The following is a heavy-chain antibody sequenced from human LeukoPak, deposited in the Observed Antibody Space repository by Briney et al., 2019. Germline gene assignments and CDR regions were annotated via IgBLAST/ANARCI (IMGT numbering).Heavy chain of an antibody. CDR3: ATTYDSSGYFDY. CDR2: IYSGGST. J-gene: IGHJ4*02. Sequence: PGGSLRLSCAASGFTVSSDYMSWVRQAPGKGLEWVSVIYSGGSTYYADSVKGRFTISRDNSKNTLYLQMNSLRAEDTAVYYCATTYDSSGYFDYWGQGTLVTVSS. D-gene: IGHD3-22*01. V-gene: IGHV3-66*01. CDR1: GFTVSSDY.